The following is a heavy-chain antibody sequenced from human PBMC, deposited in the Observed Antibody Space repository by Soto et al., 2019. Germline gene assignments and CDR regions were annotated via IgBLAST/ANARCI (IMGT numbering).Heavy chain of an antibody. J-gene: IGHJ6*02. CDR3: ARDGGLLWFGELLDYGMDV. CDR2: IYSGGST. CDR1: GFTVSSNY. V-gene: IGHV3-66*01. Sequence: GGSLRLSCAASGFTVSSNYMSWVRQAPGKGLEWVSVIYSGGSTYYADSVKGRFTISRDNSKNTLYLQMNSLRAEDTAVYYCARDGGLLWFGELLDYGMDVWGQGTTVTVSS. D-gene: IGHD3-10*01.